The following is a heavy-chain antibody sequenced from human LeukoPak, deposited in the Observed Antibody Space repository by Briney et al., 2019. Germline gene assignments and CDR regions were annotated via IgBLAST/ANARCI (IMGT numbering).Heavy chain of an antibody. J-gene: IGHJ5*02. V-gene: IGHV4-30-2*01. CDR2: IYHSGST. Sequence: PSETLSLTCAVSGGSISSGGYSWSWLRLPPGKGLEWIGYIYHSGSTYYNPSLKSRVTISVDRSKNQFSLKLSSVTAADTAVYYCARAVTYYYDSSGYWPNWFDPWGQGTLVTVSS. CDR3: ARAVTYYYDSSGYWPNWFDP. D-gene: IGHD3-22*01. CDR1: GGSISSGGYS.